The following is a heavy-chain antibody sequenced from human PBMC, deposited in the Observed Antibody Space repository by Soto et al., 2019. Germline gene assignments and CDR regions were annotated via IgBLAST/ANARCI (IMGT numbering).Heavy chain of an antibody. Sequence: SVKVSCKASGGTFSSYAISWVRQAPGQGLEWMGGIIPIFGTANYAQKFQGRVTITADKSTSTAYMELSSLRSEDTAVYYCARDSGRREYCSGGSCYSYYYGMDVWGQGTTVTVSS. CDR3: ARDSGRREYCSGGSCYSYYYGMDV. D-gene: IGHD2-15*01. CDR2: IIPIFGTA. V-gene: IGHV1-69*06. CDR1: GGTFSSYA. J-gene: IGHJ6*02.